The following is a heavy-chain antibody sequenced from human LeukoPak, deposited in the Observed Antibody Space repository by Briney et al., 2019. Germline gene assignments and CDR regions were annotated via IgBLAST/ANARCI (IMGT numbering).Heavy chain of an antibody. Sequence: GESLKFPVKRSGYTFIGYWSGWVRQMPGKGLEWMGIIYPGDSDTRYSPSFQGQVTISADTSITTAYLQWSSLKASVTAVYYWARAFCPGSYYNYSDGMYVWGPGETVTVSS. CDR3: ARAFCPGSYYNYSDGMYV. CDR2: IYPGDSDT. CDR1: GYTFIGYW. J-gene: IGHJ6*02. D-gene: IGHD3-10*02. V-gene: IGHV5-51*01.